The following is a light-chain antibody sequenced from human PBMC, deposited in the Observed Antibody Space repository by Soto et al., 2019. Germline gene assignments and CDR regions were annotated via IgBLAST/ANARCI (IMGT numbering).Light chain of an antibody. CDR1: QSVSSN. V-gene: IGKV3-15*01. J-gene: IGKJ4*01. CDR2: VAS. CDR3: QQYNVWPLA. Sequence: EIAMTQSPATLSVSPGERATLSCRASQSVSSNLAWYQQKPGPTPKLLIYVASTRATGIPARFSGSGSGTEFSLTISSLQSEDFAVYYCQQYNVWPLAFGGGTKVEFK.